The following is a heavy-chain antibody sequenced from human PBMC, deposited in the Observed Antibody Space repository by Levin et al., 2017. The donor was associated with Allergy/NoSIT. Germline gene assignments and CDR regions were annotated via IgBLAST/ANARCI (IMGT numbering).Heavy chain of an antibody. V-gene: IGHV3-30*18. J-gene: IGHJ4*02. CDR2: VSYDGAEA. D-gene: IGHD2-8*01. CDR3: AKDDLSYTTAWGEAFDY. CDR1: GFTFSSYA. Sequence: LSLTCVAAGFTFSSYAMHWVRQAPGKGLEWVAVVSYDGAEAYYADSVKGRFTISRDNSKNTLYLQMNSLRPEDTAIYYCAKDDLSYTTAWGEAFDYWGQGTPVTVSS.